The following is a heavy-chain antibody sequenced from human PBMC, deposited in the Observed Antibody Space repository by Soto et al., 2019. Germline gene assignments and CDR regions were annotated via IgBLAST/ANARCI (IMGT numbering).Heavy chain of an antibody. CDR3: ASGRSTLFRGAPHYVLDV. D-gene: IGHD3-10*01. Sequence: PGESLKISCAGSGYNFIRYWIAWVRQMPGKGLEWMGIIYPIDSDTTYSPSFQGQVTISADKSINTAYLQWSSLKASDTAMYYCASGRSTLFRGAPHYVLDVWGQGTKVTVSS. CDR2: IYPIDSDT. V-gene: IGHV5-51*01. CDR1: GYNFIRYW. J-gene: IGHJ6*02.